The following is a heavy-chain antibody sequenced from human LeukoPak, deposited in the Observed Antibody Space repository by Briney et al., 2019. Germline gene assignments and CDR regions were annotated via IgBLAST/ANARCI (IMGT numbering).Heavy chain of an antibody. J-gene: IGHJ4*02. Sequence: SETLSLTCTVSGGSISTSNYYWGWIRQPPGKGLEWIGTMYYSGSTYYNPSLKSRVTISVDTSKNQFSLKLSSVTAADTAVYYCARYSSSWYYWGQGTLVTVSS. CDR2: MYYSGST. V-gene: IGHV4-39*07. CDR1: GGSISTSNYY. D-gene: IGHD6-13*01. CDR3: ARYSSSWYY.